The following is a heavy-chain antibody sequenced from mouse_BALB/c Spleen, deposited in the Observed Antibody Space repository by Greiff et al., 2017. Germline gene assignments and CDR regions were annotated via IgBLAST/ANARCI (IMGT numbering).Heavy chain of an antibody. D-gene: IGHD2-4*01. J-gene: IGHJ2*01. Sequence: EVQLQQSGPGLVKPSQSLSLTCSVTGYSITSGYYWNWIRQFPGNKLEWMGYISYDGSNNYNPSLKNRISITRDTSKNQFFLKLNSVTTEDTATYYCAREGIYYDYENWGQGTTLTVSS. V-gene: IGHV3-6*02. CDR2: ISYDGSN. CDR1: GYSITSGYY. CDR3: AREGIYYDYEN.